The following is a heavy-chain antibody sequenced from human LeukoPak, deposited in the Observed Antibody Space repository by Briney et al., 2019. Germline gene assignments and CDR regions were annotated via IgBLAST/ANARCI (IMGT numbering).Heavy chain of an antibody. Sequence: EASVKVSCKASGYTFTSYYIHWVRQAPGQGLEWMGITNPSGGSTSYEEKFQGRVTMTRDTSTSTVYMELSSLRFEDTAVYYCAREVAAPGTGLDYWGQGTLVTVSS. CDR1: GYTFTSYY. V-gene: IGHV1-46*01. CDR3: AREVAAPGTGLDY. CDR2: TNPSGGST. D-gene: IGHD6-13*01. J-gene: IGHJ4*02.